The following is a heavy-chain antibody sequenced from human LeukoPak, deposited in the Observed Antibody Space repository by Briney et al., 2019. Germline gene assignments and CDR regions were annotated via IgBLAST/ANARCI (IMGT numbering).Heavy chain of an antibody. CDR3: ARIRGGYSSSSVSDY. V-gene: IGHV4-30-2*01. CDR1: GGSISSGGYY. CDR2: IYHSGST. D-gene: IGHD6-6*01. J-gene: IGHJ4*02. Sequence: SETLSLTCSVSGGSISSGGYYWSWIRQPPGKGLEWIGYIYHSGSTYYNPSLKSRVTISVDRSKNQFSLKLSSVTAADTAVYYCARIRGGYSSSSVSDYWGQGTLVTVSS.